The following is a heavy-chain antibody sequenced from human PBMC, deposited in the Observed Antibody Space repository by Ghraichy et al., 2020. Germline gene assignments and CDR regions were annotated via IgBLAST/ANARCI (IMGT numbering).Heavy chain of an antibody. CDR2: IYSGGST. J-gene: IGHJ3*02. D-gene: IGHD5-12*01. Sequence: SCAASGFTVSSNYMSWVRQAPGKGLEWVSVIYSGGSTYYADSVKDRFTISRDNSKNTLYLQMNSLRAEDTAVYYCARESDIVATIGAFDIWGQGTMVTVSS. V-gene: IGHV3-66*01. CDR1: GFTVSSNY. CDR3: ARESDIVATIGAFDI.